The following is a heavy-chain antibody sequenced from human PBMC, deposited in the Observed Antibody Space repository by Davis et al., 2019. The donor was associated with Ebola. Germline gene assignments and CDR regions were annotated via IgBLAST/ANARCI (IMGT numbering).Heavy chain of an antibody. V-gene: IGHV4-4*02. CDR2: IYHGGST. CDR1: GGSISSSNW. CDR3: ARDYYDSSGYIWYFDL. J-gene: IGHJ2*01. Sequence: MPSETLSLTCAVSGGSISSSNWWSWVRQTPGKGLEWIGEIYHGGSTNYNPSLKSRVPMSIDKSKNQFSLNLSSVTAADTAIYYCARDYYDSSGYIWYFDLWGRGTLVTVSS. D-gene: IGHD3-22*01.